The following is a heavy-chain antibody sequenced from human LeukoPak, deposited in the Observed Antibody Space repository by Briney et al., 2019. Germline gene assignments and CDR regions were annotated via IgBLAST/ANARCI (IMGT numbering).Heavy chain of an antibody. Sequence: GGSLRLSCAASGFTLTNYAMSWVRQAPGKGLEWVSVISGSGDSTNYADSVKGRFTISRDNSKNTLYLQMNSLRAEDTAVYYCAKDRRIAAAGTNYFDYWGQGTLVTVSS. D-gene: IGHD6-13*01. CDR3: AKDRRIAAAGTNYFDY. V-gene: IGHV3-23*01. CDR2: ISGSGDST. CDR1: GFTLTNYA. J-gene: IGHJ4*02.